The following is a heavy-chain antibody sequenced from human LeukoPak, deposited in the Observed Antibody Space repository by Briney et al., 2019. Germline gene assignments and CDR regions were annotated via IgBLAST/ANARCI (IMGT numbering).Heavy chain of an antibody. D-gene: IGHD3-10*01. V-gene: IGHV4-38-2*02. CDR2: IYHSGST. Sequence: SETLSLTCTVSGYSISSGYYWGWIRQPPGKGLEWIGSIYHSGSTYYNPSLKSRVTISVDTSKNQFSLKLSSVTAADTAVYYCARVWKPLWFGELLSYYYYYMDVWGKGTTVTISS. J-gene: IGHJ6*03. CDR3: ARVWKPLWFGELLSYYYYYMDV. CDR1: GYSISSGYY.